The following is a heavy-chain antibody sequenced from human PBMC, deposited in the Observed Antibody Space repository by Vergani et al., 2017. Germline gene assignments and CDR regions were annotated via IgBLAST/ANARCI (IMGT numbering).Heavy chain of an antibody. D-gene: IGHD2-8*02. CDR3: ARDETLVDP. V-gene: IGHV1-8*01. Sequence: QVQLVQSGAEVKKPGASVRVSCKASGYTFTSYHINWVRQATGQGLEWMGWMNPNSGNTAYAQKFRGRVTMTRNTSITTAYMELSSLRSEDTAVYYCARDETLVDPWGQGTLVTVSS. CDR1: GYTFTSYH. CDR2: MNPNSGNT. J-gene: IGHJ5*02.